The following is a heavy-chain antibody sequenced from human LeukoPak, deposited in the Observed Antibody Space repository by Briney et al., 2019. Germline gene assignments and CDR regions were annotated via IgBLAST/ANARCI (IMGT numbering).Heavy chain of an antibody. CDR1: GYTFSTYP. V-gene: IGHV1-46*01. CDR2: INPSGGTT. J-gene: IGHJ4*02. Sequence: ASVKVSCKASGYTFSTYPINWVRQAPGQGLEWMGIINPSGGTTVYAQNFQGRVIMTRDTSTSTVHMDLSSLRSEDAAVYYCAREPRPVGATSFGYYFDYWGQGTLVTVSS. CDR3: AREPRPVGATSFGYYFDY. D-gene: IGHD1-26*01.